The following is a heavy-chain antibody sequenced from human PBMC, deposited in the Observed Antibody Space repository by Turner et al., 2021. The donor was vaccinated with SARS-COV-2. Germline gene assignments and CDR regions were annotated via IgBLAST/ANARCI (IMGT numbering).Heavy chain of an antibody. CDR3: ARLMDTAMDYYGMDV. CDR1: GGSISSSTYF. CDR2: IYYSGST. J-gene: IGHJ6*02. D-gene: IGHD5-18*01. V-gene: IGHV4-39*01. Sequence: QLQLQESGPGLVKPSETQSLTCTVPGGSISSSTYFWGRISQPPGKGLEWIGNIYYSGSTYYSPSLKSRVTISVDTSKNQFSLKLSSVTAADTAVYYCARLMDTAMDYYGMDVWGQGTTVTFSS.